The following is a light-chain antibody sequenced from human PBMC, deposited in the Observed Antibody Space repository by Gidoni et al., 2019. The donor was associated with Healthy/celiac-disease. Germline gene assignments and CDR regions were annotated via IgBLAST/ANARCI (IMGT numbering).Light chain of an antibody. V-gene: IGKV3-11*01. Sequence: EIVLTQSPATLSLSPGERATLSCRASQSVSSYLAWYQQKPGQAPRLLIYDASNRATGIPARFSGSGSGTDFTLTISSLEPEDFAVYYCQQRRGAFXGXTKVEIK. J-gene: IGKJ4*01. CDR1: QSVSSY. CDR3: QQRRGA. CDR2: DAS.